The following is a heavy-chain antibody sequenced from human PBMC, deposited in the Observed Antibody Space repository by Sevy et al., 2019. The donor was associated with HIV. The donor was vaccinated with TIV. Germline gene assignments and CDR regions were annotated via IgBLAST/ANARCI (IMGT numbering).Heavy chain of an antibody. J-gene: IGHJ4*02. V-gene: IGHV1-2*02. D-gene: IGHD3-10*01. Sequence: ASVKVSCKASGYTFTGYYMHWVRQAPGQGLKWMGWINPNSGGTNYAQKFQGRVTMTRDTSISTAYMELSRLRSDDTAVYYCAREGFGKVFVNYWGQGTLVTVSS. CDR3: AREGFGKVFVNY. CDR2: INPNSGGT. CDR1: GYTFTGYY.